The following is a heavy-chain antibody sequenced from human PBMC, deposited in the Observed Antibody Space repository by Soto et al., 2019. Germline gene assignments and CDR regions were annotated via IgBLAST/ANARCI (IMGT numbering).Heavy chain of an antibody. CDR3: ARGGQYQPTYNYYYYYGMDV. CDR2: IHSDGSST. J-gene: IGHJ6*02. D-gene: IGHD2-2*01. V-gene: IGHV3-74*01. CDR1: GFTFSSYA. Sequence: PGRSLRLSCAASGFTFSSYAMHWVRQAPGKGLEWVSRIHSDGSSTTYADSVKGRFTISRDNAKNTLYLQMNSLRAEDTAVYYCARGGQYQPTYNYYYYYGMDVWGQGTTVTVSS.